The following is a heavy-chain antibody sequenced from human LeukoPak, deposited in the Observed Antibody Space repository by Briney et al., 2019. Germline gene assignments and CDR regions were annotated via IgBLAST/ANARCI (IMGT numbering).Heavy chain of an antibody. CDR1: GYTFTGSY. CDR3: ASRGGTYPKYYYMDV. CDR2: INPNNGGT. J-gene: IGHJ6*03. V-gene: IGHV1-2*02. Sequence: ASVKVSCKASGYTFTGSYMHWVRQAPGQGLESMGWINPNNGGTIYAQKFQGRVTMTGDTSISTAYMELSSLRSDDTAVYYCASRGGTYPKYYYMDVWGKGTTVTVSS.